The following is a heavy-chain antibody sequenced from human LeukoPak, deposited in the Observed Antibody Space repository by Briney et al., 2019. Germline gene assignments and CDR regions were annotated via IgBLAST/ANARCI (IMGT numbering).Heavy chain of an antibody. CDR1: GFTFSSRA. V-gene: IGHV3-23*01. J-gene: IGHJ4*02. CDR2: ITGSGGDT. Sequence: GGSLRLSCAVSGFTFSSRAMSWVRQAPGQGLEWVSAITGSGGDTYYADSVRGRFTISRDNSRNTLYLQMNSLRAEDTAVYYCAKESGSAYGYWGQGALVTVSS. CDR3: AKESGSAYGY. D-gene: IGHD3-10*01.